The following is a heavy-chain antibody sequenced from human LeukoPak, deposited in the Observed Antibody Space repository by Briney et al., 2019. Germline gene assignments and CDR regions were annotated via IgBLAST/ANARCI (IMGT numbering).Heavy chain of an antibody. Sequence: GGSLRLSCVASGFTFSSYSMNWVRQAPGEGLEWVSYISSLSGTIYYADSVKGRFTISRDNAKNSLYLQMNSLRAEDTAVYYCARAQSEPSYYYYYYYMDVWGKGTTVTVSS. CDR2: ISSLSGTI. V-gene: IGHV3-48*01. D-gene: IGHD1-14*01. J-gene: IGHJ6*03. CDR3: ARAQSEPSYYYYYYYMDV. CDR1: GFTFSSYS.